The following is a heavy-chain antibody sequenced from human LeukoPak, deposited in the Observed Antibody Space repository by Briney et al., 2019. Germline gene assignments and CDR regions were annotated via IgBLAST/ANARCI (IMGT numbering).Heavy chain of an antibody. V-gene: IGHV4-34*01. Sequence: SETLSLTCAISGASFSGCSWTWIRQPPGKGLEWIGEFSHTGSPIYNPSLKSRVDISIDTSKNQFSLRLTSVTAADTAVYFCARPRLLFGSGPILVWGQGTLVTVSS. J-gene: IGHJ4*02. CDR2: FSHTGSP. CDR1: GASFSGCS. CDR3: ARPRLLFGSGPILV. D-gene: IGHD3-10*01.